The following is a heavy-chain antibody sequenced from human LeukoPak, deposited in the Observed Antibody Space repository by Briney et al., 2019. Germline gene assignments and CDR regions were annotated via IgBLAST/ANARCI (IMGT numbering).Heavy chain of an antibody. J-gene: IGHJ4*02. CDR1: GGSFSGYY. CDR3: ARGRVREAVAGFDY. CDR2: INHSGST. Sequence: PSETLSLTCAVYGGSFSGYYWSWIRQPPGKGLEWIGEINHSGSTNYNPSLKSRVTISVDTSKNQFSLKLRSVTAADTAVYYCARGRVREAVAGFDYWGQGTLVTVSS. V-gene: IGHV4-34*01. D-gene: IGHD6-19*01.